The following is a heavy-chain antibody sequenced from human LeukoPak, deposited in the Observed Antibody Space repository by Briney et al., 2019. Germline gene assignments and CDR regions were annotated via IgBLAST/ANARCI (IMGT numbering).Heavy chain of an antibody. D-gene: IGHD5-18*01. CDR2: INWNGGST. V-gene: IGHV3-20*04. CDR3: AREFKSGYGMWA. CDR1: GFIFDDYG. Sequence: GGSLRLSCAASGFIFDDYGMSWVRQAPGKGLEWVSGINWNGGSTGYADSVKGRFTISRDNAENSLHLQMNSLRADDTAVYYCAREFKSGYGMWAWGQGTLVTVSS. J-gene: IGHJ5*02.